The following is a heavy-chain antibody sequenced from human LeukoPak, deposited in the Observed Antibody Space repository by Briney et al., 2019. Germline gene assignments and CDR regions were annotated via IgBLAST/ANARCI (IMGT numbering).Heavy chain of an antibody. Sequence: GGSLRLSCAASGFTVSGNYMSWVRQAPGKGLEWVSVVYSGGSTYYADSVKGRFTISRDNSKNTLYLQMNSLRPDDTAVYYCARGASVVGVTATDYWGQGNLVSVSS. D-gene: IGHD2-21*02. CDR3: ARGASVVGVTATDY. CDR1: GFTVSGNY. J-gene: IGHJ4*02. V-gene: IGHV3-53*05. CDR2: VYSGGST.